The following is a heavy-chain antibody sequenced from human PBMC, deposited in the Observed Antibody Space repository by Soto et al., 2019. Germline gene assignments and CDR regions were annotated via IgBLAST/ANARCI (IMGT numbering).Heavy chain of an antibody. D-gene: IGHD3-22*01. J-gene: IGHJ2*01. CDR3: ALSLFHYDNSGHYTYWYFEL. CDR2: IFSNDEK. CDR1: GFSLSNARMG. Sequence: SGPTLVNPTETLTLTCTVSGFSLSNARMGVTWIRQPPGKALEWLAHIFSNDEKSYSTSLKSRLTISKDTSKSQVVLTMTNMDPVDIVTYYCALSLFHYDNSGHYTYWYFELWGRGTLVTVSS. V-gene: IGHV2-26*01.